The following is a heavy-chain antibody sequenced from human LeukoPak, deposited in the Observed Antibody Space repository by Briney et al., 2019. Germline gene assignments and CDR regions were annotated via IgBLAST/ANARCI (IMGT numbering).Heavy chain of an antibody. CDR3: ARVVQYYYDSSGISDY. Sequence: ASVKVSCKASGYTFTSYDINWVRQAPGQGLEWMGWISAYNGNTNYAQKLQGRVTMTTDTSTSTAYMELRSLRSDDTAVYYCARVVQYYYDSSGISDYWGQGTLVTVSS. V-gene: IGHV1-18*01. J-gene: IGHJ4*02. CDR1: GYTFTSYD. CDR2: ISAYNGNT. D-gene: IGHD3-22*01.